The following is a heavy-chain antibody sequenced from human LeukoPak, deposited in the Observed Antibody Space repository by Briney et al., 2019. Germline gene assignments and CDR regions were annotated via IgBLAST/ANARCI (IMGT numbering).Heavy chain of an antibody. CDR3: ASRSGRNYYGMDV. J-gene: IGHJ6*02. D-gene: IGHD3-10*01. CDR2: AYYSGST. CDR1: GGSISSYY. Sequence: SETLSLTSTVSGGSISSYYWNWIRQPPGKALEWLGYAYYSGSTNYNPSLKTRLTISVDTSKAQFSLTLSSVTAEDTAIYYCASRSGRNYYGMDVWGQGTRVIVSS. V-gene: IGHV4-59*01.